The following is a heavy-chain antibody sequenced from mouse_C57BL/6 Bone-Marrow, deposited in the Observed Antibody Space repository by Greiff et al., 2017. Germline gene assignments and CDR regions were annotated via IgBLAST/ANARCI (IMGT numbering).Heavy chain of an antibody. V-gene: IGHV10-3*01. CDR3: VTGLRGY. CDR2: IRSKSSNYAT. D-gene: IGHD2-4*01. Sequence: EVKLVESGGGLVQPKGSLKLSCAASGFTFNTYAMHWVRQAPGKGLEWVARIRSKSSNYATYYADSVKDRFPISSDDSQSMLSLQMNDLKTEDTAMYYCVTGLRGYWGQGTLVTVSA. CDR1: GFTFNTYA. J-gene: IGHJ3*01.